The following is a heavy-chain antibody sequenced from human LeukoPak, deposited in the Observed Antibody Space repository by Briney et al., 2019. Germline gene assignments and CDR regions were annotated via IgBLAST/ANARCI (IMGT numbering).Heavy chain of an antibody. J-gene: IGHJ5*02. CDR2: INHSGST. V-gene: IGHV4-34*01. D-gene: IGHD2-15*01. CDR1: GGSFSGYY. CDR3: ARMDRYCSGGSCYSRRRFDP. Sequence: PSETLSLTCAVYGGSFSGYYWSWIRQPPGKGLEWIGEINHSGSTNYNPSLKSRVTISVDTSKNQFSLKLSSVTAADTAVYYCARMDRYCSGGSCYSRRRFDPWGQGTLVTVSS.